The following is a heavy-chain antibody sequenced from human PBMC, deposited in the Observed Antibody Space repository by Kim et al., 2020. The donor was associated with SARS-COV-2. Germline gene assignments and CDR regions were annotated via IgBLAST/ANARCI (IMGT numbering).Heavy chain of an antibody. CDR3: AVSKRYNYYGSGSYFDY. Sequence: GGSLRLSCAASGFTFSSYAMSWVRQAPGKGLEWVSVIYSGGSSTYYADSVKGRFTISRDNSKNTLYLQMNSLRAEDTAVYYCAVSKRYNYYGSGSYFDYWGQGTLVTVSS. J-gene: IGHJ4*02. V-gene: IGHV3-23*03. CDR2: IYSGGSST. CDR1: GFTFSSYA. D-gene: IGHD3-10*01.